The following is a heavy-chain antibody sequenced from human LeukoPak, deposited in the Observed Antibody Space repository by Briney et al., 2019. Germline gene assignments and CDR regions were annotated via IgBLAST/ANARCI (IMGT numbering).Heavy chain of an antibody. CDR1: GGSISSYY. D-gene: IGHD3-22*01. Sequence: SETLSLTCTVSGGSISSYYWSWIRQPPGKGLDWIGYIFFSGSTIYNPSLKSRVTISVDTSKNQFSLKLNSVTAADTAVYYCARDRGTADYYDSRFVDYWGQGTLVTVSS. CDR2: IFFSGST. V-gene: IGHV4-59*12. CDR3: ARDRGTADYYDSRFVDY. J-gene: IGHJ4*02.